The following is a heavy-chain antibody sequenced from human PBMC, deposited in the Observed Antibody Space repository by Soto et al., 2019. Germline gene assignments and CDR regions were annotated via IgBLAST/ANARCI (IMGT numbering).Heavy chain of an antibody. Sequence: GGSLRLSCAASGFTFSSYDMHWVRQAPGKGLEWVSAIGTTGDTYYPGSVKGRFTISRENAKNSLYLQMNSLRAVDTAVYYLARGRDCSGGSCYLDPAIDYWGQGTLVTVSS. V-gene: IGHV3-13*01. D-gene: IGHD2-15*01. CDR1: GFTFSSYD. CDR3: ARGRDCSGGSCYLDPAIDY. CDR2: IGTTGDT. J-gene: IGHJ4*02.